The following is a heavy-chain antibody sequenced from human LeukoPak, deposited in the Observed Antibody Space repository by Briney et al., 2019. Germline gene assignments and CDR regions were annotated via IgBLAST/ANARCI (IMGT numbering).Heavy chain of an antibody. V-gene: IGHV1-2*06. CDR3: ASLGDHYYDSSGYHFDY. J-gene: IGHJ4*02. Sequence: ASVKVSCKASGYTFTGYYMHWVRQAPGQGLEWMGRINPNSGGTNYAQKFQGRVTMTRDTSISTAYMELSRLRSDDTAVYYCASLGDHYYDSSGYHFDYWGQGTLVTVSS. CDR1: GYTFTGYY. D-gene: IGHD3-22*01. CDR2: INPNSGGT.